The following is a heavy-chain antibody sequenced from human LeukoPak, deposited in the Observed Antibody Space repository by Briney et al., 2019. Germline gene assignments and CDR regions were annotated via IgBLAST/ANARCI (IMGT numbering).Heavy chain of an antibody. CDR1: GFTVSSNY. CDR2: IYSGGST. J-gene: IGHJ4*02. Sequence: QPGGSLRLSCAASGFTVSSNYMSWVRQAPGKGLEWVSVIYSGGSTYYADSVKGRFTISRDNSKNTLYLQMNSLRAEDTAVYYCARKFGGSGSYYGPFDYWGQGTLVTVSS. V-gene: IGHV3-53*01. D-gene: IGHD3-10*01. CDR3: ARKFGGSGSYYGPFDY.